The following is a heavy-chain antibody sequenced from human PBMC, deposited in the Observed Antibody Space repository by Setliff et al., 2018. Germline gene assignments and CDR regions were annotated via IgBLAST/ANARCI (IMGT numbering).Heavy chain of an antibody. Sequence: PSETLSLTCSVSDDSFYSSSYYWAWIRQPPGRGLEWIGSISYDGATNYNSSLKSRVAMSLDVPERQFALKLISVTAVDAAVYYCAREGRWDYSYPIYWGQGILVTVSS. J-gene: IGHJ4*02. CDR2: ISYDGAT. V-gene: IGHV4-39*01. CDR1: DDSFYSSSYY. CDR3: AREGRWDYSYPIY. D-gene: IGHD4-4*01.